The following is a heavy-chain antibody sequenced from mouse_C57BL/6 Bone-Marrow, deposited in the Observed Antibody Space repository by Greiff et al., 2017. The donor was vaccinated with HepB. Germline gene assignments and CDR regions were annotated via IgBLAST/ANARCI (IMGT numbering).Heavy chain of an antibody. CDR1: GYTFTSYW. CDR2: IYPGSGST. Sequence: VQLQQPGAELVKPGASVKMSCKASGYTFTSYWITWVKQRPGQGLEWIGDIYPGSGSTNYNEKFKSKATLTVDTSSSTAYMQLSSLTSEDSAVYYCARVTTVVADDWYFDVWGTGTTVTVSS. V-gene: IGHV1-55*01. J-gene: IGHJ1*03. D-gene: IGHD1-1*01. CDR3: ARVTTVVADDWYFDV.